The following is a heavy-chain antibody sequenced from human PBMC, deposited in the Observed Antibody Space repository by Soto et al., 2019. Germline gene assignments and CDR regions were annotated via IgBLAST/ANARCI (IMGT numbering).Heavy chain of an antibody. CDR3: ATESGSTYGYFDH. D-gene: IGHD1-26*01. CDR1: GGSVTSDEDY. CDR2: ISNSGST. V-gene: IGHV4-30-4*01. J-gene: IGHJ4*02. Sequence: SETLSLTCTVSGGSVTSDEDYWTWIRQSPGKGLEWIGYISNSGSTGYNPSLKTRLSMSVDRSKNQFTLRLTSVTAADTAVYFCATESGSTYGYFDHWGQGTQVTVYS.